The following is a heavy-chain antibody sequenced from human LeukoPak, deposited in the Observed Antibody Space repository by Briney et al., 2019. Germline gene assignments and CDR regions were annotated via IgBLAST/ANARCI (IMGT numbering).Heavy chain of an antibody. Sequence: PETLSLTCIPSGGSLSSHYWSWIRQPPGEGREWIGYILYRGSTNYNPSLKIRVTISVDTSKNQFSLKLSSVTAADTAVYYCARESGIAAAGRGLNHHSRNYYYYYMDVWGKGTTVTVSS. J-gene: IGHJ6*03. CDR2: ILYRGST. CDR3: ARESGIAAAGRGLNHHSRNYYYYYMDV. V-gene: IGHV4-59*11. D-gene: IGHD6-13*01. CDR1: GGSLSSHY.